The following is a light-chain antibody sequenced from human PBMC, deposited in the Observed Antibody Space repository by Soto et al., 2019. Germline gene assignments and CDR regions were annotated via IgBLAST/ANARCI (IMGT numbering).Light chain of an antibody. V-gene: IGLV2-14*01. CDR3: SSYRSGSILFV. CDR2: EVT. CDR1: SGDIGSYNR. J-gene: IGLJ1*01. Sequence: QSALTQPASVSGSPGQSITISCTGTSGDIGSYNRVSWYQQHPGKAPKLIIYEVTDRPSGVSNRFSGSKSGNTASLTISGLQAEDEADYYCSSYRSGSILFVFGAGTKVTVL.